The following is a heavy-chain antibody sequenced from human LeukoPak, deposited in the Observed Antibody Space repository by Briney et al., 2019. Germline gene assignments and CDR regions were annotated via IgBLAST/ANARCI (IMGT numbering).Heavy chain of an antibody. J-gene: IGHJ4*02. CDR3: AREYYDILTGYYYFDY. CDR2: IYTSGST. D-gene: IGHD3-9*01. Sequence: SQTLSLTCTVSGGSISSGSYYWSWVRQPAGRGLEWIGRIYTSGSTNYNPSLKSRVTISVDTSKNQFSLKLSSVTAADTAVYYCAREYYDILTGYYYFDYWGQGTLVTVSS. CDR1: GGSISSGSYY. V-gene: IGHV4-61*02.